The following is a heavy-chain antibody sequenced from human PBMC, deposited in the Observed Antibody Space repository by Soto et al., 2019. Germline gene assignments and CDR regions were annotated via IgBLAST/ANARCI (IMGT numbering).Heavy chain of an antibody. V-gene: IGHV1-58*01. Sequence: ASVKVSCKASGFTFFTSAVQWVRQARGQGLEWIGWIVVGSGNTNYAQKFQERVTITRDMSTNTAYMELTSLRSEDTAVYYCAADPYCGGDCYFDYWGQGIVVTVSS. CDR3: AADPYCGGDCYFDY. J-gene: IGHJ4*02. CDR1: GFTFFTSA. CDR2: IVVGSGNT. D-gene: IGHD2-21*02.